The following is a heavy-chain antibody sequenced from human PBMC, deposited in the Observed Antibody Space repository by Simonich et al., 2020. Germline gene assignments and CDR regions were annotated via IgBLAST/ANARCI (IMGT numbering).Heavy chain of an antibody. Sequence: EGQLVVSGGGLVKPGWSRRLSCAASGFTFSSYSMNWVCQAPGKGLEWVSSMSSSMSYIYYADSVKGRFTISRDNAKNSLYLQMNSLRAEDTAVYYCARANERDYWGQGTLVTVSS. CDR2: MSSSMSYI. CDR1: GFTFSSYS. J-gene: IGHJ4*02. CDR3: ARANERDY. V-gene: IGHV3-21*01. D-gene: IGHD1-1*01.